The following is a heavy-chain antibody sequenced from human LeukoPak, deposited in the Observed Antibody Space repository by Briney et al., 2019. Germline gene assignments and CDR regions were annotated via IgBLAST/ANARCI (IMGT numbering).Heavy chain of an antibody. J-gene: IGHJ5*02. CDR1: GGSISSSNW. Sequence: PSETLSLTCAISGGSISSSNWWTWVRQPPGKGLEWVGEIYLRGDTYYNPSLRSRVTISGDTSNNQFSLRLTSVTAADTAVYYCARWARGFDPWGQGTPVTVSS. CDR3: ARWARGFDP. CDR2: IYLRGDT. V-gene: IGHV4-4*02.